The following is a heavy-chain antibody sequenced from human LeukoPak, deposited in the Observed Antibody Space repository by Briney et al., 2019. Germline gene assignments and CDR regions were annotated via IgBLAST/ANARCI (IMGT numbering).Heavy chain of an antibody. Sequence: GGSLRLSCAASGFTFDDYGMSWVRQAPGKGLEWVAVISYDGSNNYYADPVKGRFTISRDNSKNTLYLQMNSLRPEDTAVYYCAKDEGRVGAPKGFDYWGQGTLVTVSS. CDR2: ISYDGSNN. J-gene: IGHJ4*02. D-gene: IGHD1-26*01. CDR1: GFTFDDYG. CDR3: AKDEGRVGAPKGFDY. V-gene: IGHV3-30*18.